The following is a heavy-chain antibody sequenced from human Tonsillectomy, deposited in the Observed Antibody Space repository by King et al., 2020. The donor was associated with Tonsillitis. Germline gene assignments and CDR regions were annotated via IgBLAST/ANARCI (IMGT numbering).Heavy chain of an antibody. CDR3: TRGFGDFDY. CDR2: IKSKTDGGKT. D-gene: IGHD3-10*01. Sequence: VQLVESGGGLVKPGGSLRLSCAASGFTFSNAWMSWVRQAPGKGLEWVGRIKSKTDGGKTDYAAPVKGRFTISRDDSKNTLYLQMNSLKTEDTAVYYCTRGFGDFDYWGQGTLVTVSS. CDR1: GFTFSNAW. J-gene: IGHJ4*02. V-gene: IGHV3-15*01.